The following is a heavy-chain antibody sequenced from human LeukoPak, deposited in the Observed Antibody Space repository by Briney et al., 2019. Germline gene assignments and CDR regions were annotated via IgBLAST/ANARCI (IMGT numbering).Heavy chain of an antibody. D-gene: IGHD4-11*01. J-gene: IGHJ5*02. CDR1: GYTFTGYY. V-gene: IGHV1-2*02. CDR2: INPNSGGT. CDR3: ARGPRDSKTGVNWFDP. Sequence: GASVKVSCKASGYTFTGYYMHWVRQAPGQGVEWMGWINPNSGGTNYAQKFQGRVTMTRDTSISTAYMELSRLRSDDTAVYYCARGPRDSKTGVNWFDPWGQGTLVTVSS.